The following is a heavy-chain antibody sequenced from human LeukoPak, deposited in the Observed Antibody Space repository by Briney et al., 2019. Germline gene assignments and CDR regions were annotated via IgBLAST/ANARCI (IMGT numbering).Heavy chain of an antibody. Sequence: PGGSLRLSCAASGFSFSSYSMNWVRQAPGKGLEWVSYISSSSSTIYYADSVKGRFTISRDNAKNSLYLQMNSLRAEDTAVYYCALLWFGELSFFDYWGQGTLVTLSS. CDR2: ISSSSSTI. D-gene: IGHD3-10*01. CDR1: GFSFSSYS. CDR3: ALLWFGELSFFDY. V-gene: IGHV3-48*01. J-gene: IGHJ4*02.